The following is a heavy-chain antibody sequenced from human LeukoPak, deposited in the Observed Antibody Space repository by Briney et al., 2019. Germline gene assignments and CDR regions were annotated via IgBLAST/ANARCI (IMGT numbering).Heavy chain of an antibody. CDR3: AKLGDSST. CDR2: TYYRSKWYN. J-gene: IGHJ5*02. D-gene: IGHD6-19*01. Sequence: SQTLSLTCAISGDSVSSNSAAWSWIRQSPSRGLEWLGRTYYRSKWYNGYAVSVKSRIIINPDTSKNQFSLHLNSVTPEDTAVYYCAKLGDSSTWGQGTLVTVSS. V-gene: IGHV6-1*01. CDR1: GDSVSSNSAA.